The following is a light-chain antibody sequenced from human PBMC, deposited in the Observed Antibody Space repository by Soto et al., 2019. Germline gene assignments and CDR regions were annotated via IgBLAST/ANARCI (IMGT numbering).Light chain of an antibody. V-gene: IGLV2-18*02. J-gene: IGLJ2*01. CDR2: EVS. CDR1: STDVGSYNR. Sequence: QSALTQPPSVSGSPGQSVTISCTGTSTDVGSYNRVSWYQQPPGTAPKLMIYEVSYRPSGVPDRFSASKSGTTASLTISGLQDEDEADYYCSSYTSRSSVVFGGGTKLTVL. CDR3: SSYTSRSSVV.